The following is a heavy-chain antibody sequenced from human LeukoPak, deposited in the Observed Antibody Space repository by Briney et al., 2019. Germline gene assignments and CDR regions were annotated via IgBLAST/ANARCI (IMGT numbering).Heavy chain of an antibody. CDR3: ARAPASNYYGMDV. CDR1: GDTVSSNSAA. J-gene: IGHJ6*02. V-gene: IGHV6-1*01. Sequence: SQTLSLTCDISGDTVSSNSAAWSWIRQSPSRGLEWLGRTYYRSKWYNDYAVSVKSRITINPDTSKNQFSLQLNSVTPEDTAVYYCARAPASNYYGMDVWGQGTTVTVSS. D-gene: IGHD2-2*01. CDR2: TYYRSKWYN.